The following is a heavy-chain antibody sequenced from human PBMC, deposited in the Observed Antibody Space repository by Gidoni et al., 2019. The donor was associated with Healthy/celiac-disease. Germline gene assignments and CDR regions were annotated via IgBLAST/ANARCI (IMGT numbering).Heavy chain of an antibody. CDR2: IYSGGST. V-gene: IGHV3-66*02. CDR3: ARDQFHIDYGDSQRGFDY. J-gene: IGHJ4*02. Sequence: EVQLVASGGGLVQPGGSLRLSCAASGFTVRSHYLSWVRQAPGKGLEWVSVIYSGGSTYYAGAVKGRFNISRDNSKNTLYLQMNSLRAEDTAVYYCARDQFHIDYGDSQRGFDYWGQGTLVTVSS. D-gene: IGHD4-17*01. CDR1: GFTVRSHY.